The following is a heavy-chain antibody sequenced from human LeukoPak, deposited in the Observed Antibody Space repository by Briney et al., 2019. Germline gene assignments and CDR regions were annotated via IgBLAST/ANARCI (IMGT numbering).Heavy chain of an antibody. Sequence: KPSETLSLTCTVSGGSISSSSYYWGWIRQPPGKGLEWIGSIYYSGSTYYNPSLKSRVTISVDTSKNQFSLKLSSVTAADTVVYYCARHVAAAGENFDYWGQGTLVTVSS. J-gene: IGHJ4*02. CDR2: IYYSGST. D-gene: IGHD6-13*01. CDR3: ARHVAAAGENFDY. V-gene: IGHV4-39*01. CDR1: GGSISSSSYY.